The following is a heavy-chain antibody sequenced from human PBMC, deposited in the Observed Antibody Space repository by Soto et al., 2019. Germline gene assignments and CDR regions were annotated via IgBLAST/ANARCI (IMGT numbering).Heavy chain of an antibody. CDR1: GFTFSSYA. Sequence: EVQLLESGGGLVQPGGSLRLSCAASGFTFSSYAMSWVRQAPGKGLEWVSAISGSGGSTYYADSVKGRFTISRDNTKNTLYLQMNSLRAEDTAVYYCAKPPYYYGSGHYDYYFDYWGQGTLVTVSS. D-gene: IGHD3-10*01. J-gene: IGHJ4*02. V-gene: IGHV3-23*01. CDR3: AKPPYYYGSGHYDYYFDY. CDR2: ISGSGGST.